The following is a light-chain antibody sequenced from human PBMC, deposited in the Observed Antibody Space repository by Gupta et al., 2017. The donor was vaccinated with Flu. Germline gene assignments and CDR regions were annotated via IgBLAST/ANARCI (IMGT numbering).Light chain of an antibody. CDR2: LNSDGSH. V-gene: IGLV4-69*01. Sequence: VKLTCTLSSGHSSNAIAWHQQQPEKGPRYVIKLNSDGSHYKGDGIPDRFSGSSSGAERYLTISSLQSEDEADYYCQTWGTAIRVFGGGTKLTVL. CDR3: QTWGTAIRV. CDR1: SGHSSNA. J-gene: IGLJ3*02.